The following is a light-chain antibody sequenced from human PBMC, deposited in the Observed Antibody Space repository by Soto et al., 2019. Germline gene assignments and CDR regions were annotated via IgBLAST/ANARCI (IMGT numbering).Light chain of an antibody. CDR2: DVT. CDR1: SSDVGAYKY. CDR3: CSFAGSYTYV. V-gene: IGLV2-11*01. Sequence: QSVLTQPHSVSGSPGQSVTISCTGTSSDVGAYKYVSWYLHHPGKAPKLIIYDVTVRPSGVPDRFSGSKSGNTASLIISGLQAEDEADYYCCSFAGSYTYVFGGGTKLTVL. J-gene: IGLJ2*01.